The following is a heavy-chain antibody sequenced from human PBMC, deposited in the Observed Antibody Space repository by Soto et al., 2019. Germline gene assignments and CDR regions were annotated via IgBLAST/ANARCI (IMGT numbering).Heavy chain of an antibody. CDR2: MNPNSGNT. D-gene: IGHD3-16*01. J-gene: IGHJ6*02. CDR3: VRGLSWGGGMYYYEMAV. V-gene: IGHV1-8*01. CDR1: GYTFISYD. Sequence: QVQLVQSGAEVKKPGASVKVSCKASGYTFISYDINWVRQATGQGLEWMGWMNPNSGNTGYAQKFQGRVTMTRNSSSSTAYMELSSLRSEDTAVYYCVRGLSWGGGMYYYEMAVWGQGTTVTVSS.